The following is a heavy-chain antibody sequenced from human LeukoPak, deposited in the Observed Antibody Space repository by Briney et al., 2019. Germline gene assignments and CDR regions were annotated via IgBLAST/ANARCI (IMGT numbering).Heavy chain of an antibody. CDR2: ISAYNGNT. CDR1: GYTFSNYG. D-gene: IGHD6-19*01. V-gene: IGHV1-18*01. CDR3: ARKTREAGTLNWFDP. Sequence: ASVKVSCKASGYTFSNYGVSWVRQAPGQGLEWMGWISAYNGNTDYAQKFQVRVTMTTDTSTSTAYMELTSLRSDDTAVYYCARKTREAGTLNWFDPWGQGTLVTVSS. J-gene: IGHJ5*02.